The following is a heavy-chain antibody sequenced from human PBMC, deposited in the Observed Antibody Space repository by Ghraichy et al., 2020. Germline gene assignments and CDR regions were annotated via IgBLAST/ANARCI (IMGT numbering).Heavy chain of an antibody. V-gene: IGHV1-18*01. CDR1: GYTFTSYG. J-gene: IGHJ4*02. CDR3: ARPLVWSDCSSTSCWGY. Sequence: ASVKVSCKASGYTFTSYGISWVRQAPGQGLEWMGWISAYNGNTNYAQKLQGRVTMTTDTSTSTAYMELRSLRSDDTAVYYCARPLVWSDCSSTSCWGYWGQGTLVTVSS. CDR2: ISAYNGNT. D-gene: IGHD2-2*01.